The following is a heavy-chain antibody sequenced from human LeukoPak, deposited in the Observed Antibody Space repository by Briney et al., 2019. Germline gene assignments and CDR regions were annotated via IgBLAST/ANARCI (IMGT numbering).Heavy chain of an antibody. CDR3: ARDGSGSYPVLTA. J-gene: IGHJ5*02. Sequence: PSETLSLTCTVSGGSISSYYWSWIRQPPGKGLEWIGYIYYSGSTNYNPSLKSRVTISVDTSKNQFSLKLSSVTAADTAVYYCARDGSGSYPVLTAWGQGTLVTVSS. CDR1: GGSISSYY. CDR2: IYYSGST. D-gene: IGHD3-10*01. V-gene: IGHV4-59*01.